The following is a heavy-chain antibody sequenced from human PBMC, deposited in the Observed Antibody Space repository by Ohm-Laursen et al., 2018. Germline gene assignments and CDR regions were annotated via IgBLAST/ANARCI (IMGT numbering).Heavy chain of an antibody. CDR1: GFSVSTYW. CDR3: VFNFYDSTSFYSY. J-gene: IGHJ4*02. D-gene: IGHD2/OR15-2a*01. CDR2: IQNDGSST. V-gene: IGHV3-74*01. Sequence: SLRLSCSASGFSVSTYWMHWVRQVPGEGLVWVSHIQNDGSSTNYADSVKGRFTISRDNAKNTMFLQMNSLGAEDTAVYYCVFNFYDSTSFYSYWGRGTLVTVSS.